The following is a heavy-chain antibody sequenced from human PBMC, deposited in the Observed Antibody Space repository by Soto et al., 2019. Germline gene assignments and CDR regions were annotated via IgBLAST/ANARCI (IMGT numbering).Heavy chain of an antibody. D-gene: IGHD3-16*02. V-gene: IGHV1-3*01. Sequence: VASVKVSCKASGYTFTNYAIHWVRQAPGQRLEWMGWINAGNGKTKYSQNFQGRVTITRDTSASIVYMEVNSLRSEDAAVYYCAREWYDYVWGSYRYTPVPYAFDIWGQGTMVTVS. J-gene: IGHJ3*02. CDR3: AREWYDYVWGSYRYTPVPYAFDI. CDR1: GYTFTNYA. CDR2: INAGNGKT.